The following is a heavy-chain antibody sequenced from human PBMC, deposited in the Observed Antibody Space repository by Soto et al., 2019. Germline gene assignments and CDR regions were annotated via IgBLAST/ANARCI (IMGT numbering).Heavy chain of an antibody. CDR2: IGTAGDT. D-gene: IGHD4-17*01. V-gene: IGHV3-13*01. Sequence: PGGSLGLSCAAPGFTFSSYDMHWVRQATGKGLEWVSAIGTAGDTYYPGSVKGRFTISRENAKNSLYLQMNSLRAGDTAVYYCARGDLSTVTPKEYYMDVWGKGTTVTVSS. J-gene: IGHJ6*03. CDR1: GFTFSSYD. CDR3: ARGDLSTVTPKEYYMDV.